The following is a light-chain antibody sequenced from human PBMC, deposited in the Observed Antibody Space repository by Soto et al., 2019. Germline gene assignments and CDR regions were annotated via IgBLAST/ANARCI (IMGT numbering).Light chain of an antibody. J-gene: IGKJ4*01. CDR2: RAS. CDR1: QSLSGNY. V-gene: IGKV3-20*01. CDR3: QQYDAWPLT. Sequence: NVLTQSPGTLSLSPGQRATLSCRASQSLSGNYLAWYQQKPGQAPRVLIYRASIRATGISDRFSGSGSGTDFTLTVSRLEPEDFAVYYCQQYDAWPLTFGGGTKVDIK.